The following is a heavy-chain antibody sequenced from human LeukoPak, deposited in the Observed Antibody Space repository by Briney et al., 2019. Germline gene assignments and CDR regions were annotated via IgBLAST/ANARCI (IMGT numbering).Heavy chain of an antibody. CDR2: ISGSGVST. CDR3: AKVGATRIYYYGMEV. CDR1: GFTFSKYA. Sequence: GGSLRLSCAASGFTFSKYAMSWVRQAPGKGLEWVSTISGSGVSTYYADSVKGRFTISRDKSKNTLYLQMDSLRADDTAVYYCAKVGATRIYYYGMEVWGQGTTVIVSS. J-gene: IGHJ6*02. V-gene: IGHV3-23*01. D-gene: IGHD1-26*01.